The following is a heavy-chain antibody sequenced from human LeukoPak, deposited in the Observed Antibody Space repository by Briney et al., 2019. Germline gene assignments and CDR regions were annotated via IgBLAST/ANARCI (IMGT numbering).Heavy chain of an antibody. CDR3: ARDGRYNWNVFYYYGMDV. Sequence: ASVEVSCKSSGYTFTGYYIHWVRQAPGQGLEWMGCLNPNSGGTNNAQKFRGRVTMTRDTSISTAYMELSRLTSDGTAVYYCARDGRYNWNVFYYYGMDVWGQGTTITVSS. CDR2: LNPNSGGT. D-gene: IGHD1-1*01. CDR1: GYTFTGYY. J-gene: IGHJ6*02. V-gene: IGHV1-2*02.